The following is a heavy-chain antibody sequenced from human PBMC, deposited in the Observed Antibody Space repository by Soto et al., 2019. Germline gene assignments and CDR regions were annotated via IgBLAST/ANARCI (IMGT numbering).Heavy chain of an antibody. CDR1: GFTFSSYA. CDR2: ISYDGSNK. V-gene: IGHV3-30-3*01. CDR3: ASTSIAAPYYYYGMDV. Sequence: GGSLRLSCAASGFTFSSYAMHWVRQAPGKGLEWVAVISYDGSNKYYADSVKGRFTISRDNSKNTLYLQMNSLRAEDTAVYYCASTSIAAPYYYYGMDVWGQGTTVTVSS. J-gene: IGHJ6*02. D-gene: IGHD6-6*01.